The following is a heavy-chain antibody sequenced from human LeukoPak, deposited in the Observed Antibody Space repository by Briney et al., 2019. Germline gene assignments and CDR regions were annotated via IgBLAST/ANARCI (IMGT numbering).Heavy chain of an antibody. J-gene: IGHJ4*02. D-gene: IGHD3-22*01. Sequence: GGSLRLSCVGSGLNFNTYDLTWVRQAPGKGLEWVALFGTRHTHIFYADSVEGRFAISRDNSKNTLYLHMNSLRAEDTAVYFCAYLDSSGYYYGRLRYWGQGTPVTVSS. CDR1: GLNFNTYD. CDR2: FGTRHTHI. CDR3: AYLDSSGYYYGRLRY. V-gene: IGHV3-23*01.